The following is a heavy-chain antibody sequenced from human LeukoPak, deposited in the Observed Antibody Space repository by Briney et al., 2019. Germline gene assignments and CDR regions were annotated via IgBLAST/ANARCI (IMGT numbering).Heavy chain of an antibody. CDR2: INWNGGST. D-gene: IGHD3-10*01. CDR1: GFTFDDYG. V-gene: IGHV3-20*01. Sequence: PGGSLRLSCAASGFTFDDYGMSWVRQAPGKGLEWVSGINWNGGSTGYADSVKGRFTVSRDNAKNSLYLQMNSLRAEDTALYHCARGNLYGSGSYDYWGQGTLVTVSS. J-gene: IGHJ4*02. CDR3: ARGNLYGSGSYDY.